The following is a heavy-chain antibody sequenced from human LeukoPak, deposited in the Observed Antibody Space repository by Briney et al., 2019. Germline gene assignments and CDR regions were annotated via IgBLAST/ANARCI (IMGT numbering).Heavy chain of an antibody. Sequence: SETLSLTCTVSGGSISSSSYYWGWIRQPPGMGLEWIGSIYYSGSTYYNPSLKSRVTISVDTSKNQFSLKLSSVTAADTAVYYCARYSSSGNEYFDYWGQGTLVTVSS. V-gene: IGHV4-39*07. CDR2: IYYSGST. CDR3: ARYSSSGNEYFDY. CDR1: GGSISSSSYY. D-gene: IGHD6-6*01. J-gene: IGHJ4*02.